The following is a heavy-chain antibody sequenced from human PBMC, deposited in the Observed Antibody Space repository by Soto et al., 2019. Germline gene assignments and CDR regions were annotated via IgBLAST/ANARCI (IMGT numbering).Heavy chain of an antibody. CDR3: AKERTYSVASGFDY. D-gene: IGHD1-26*01. Sequence: QVQLVDSGGGVVQPGRSLRLSCAASGFTFTTYGMHWVRRAPGKGLEWVAVISYDGSHAYYADSVKGRFTISRDNSKNTLYLQINSLRAEDTAVYYCAKERTYSVASGFDYWGWGTLVTVSS. J-gene: IGHJ4*02. V-gene: IGHV3-30*18. CDR2: ISYDGSHA. CDR1: GFTFTTYG.